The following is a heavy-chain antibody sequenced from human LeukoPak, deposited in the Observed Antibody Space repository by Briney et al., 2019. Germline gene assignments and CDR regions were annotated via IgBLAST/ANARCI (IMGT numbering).Heavy chain of an antibody. J-gene: IGHJ4*02. V-gene: IGHV4-34*01. CDR3: ARGRLYYSSGLFDY. D-gene: IGHD6-19*01. CDR1: GGSFSGYY. CDR2: INHSGST. Sequence: SETLSLTCAVYGGSFSGYYWSWIRQPPGKGLEWIGEINHSGSTNYNPSLKSRVTISVDTSKNQFSLKLSSVTAADTAVYYCARGRLYYSSGLFDYWGQGTLVTVSS.